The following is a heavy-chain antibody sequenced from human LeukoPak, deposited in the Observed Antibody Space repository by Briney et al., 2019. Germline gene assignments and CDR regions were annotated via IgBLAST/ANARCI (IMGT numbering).Heavy chain of an antibody. CDR3: ARGASPSYGHCLDY. D-gene: IGHD4-17*01. Sequence: PGGSLRLSCAASGFTFSSYWMSWVRQAPGKGLEWVATIKQDGSEKYYVDSVKGRFTISRDNAKISLHLQMNSLRAEDTAVYYCARGASPSYGHCLDYWGQGTLVTVSS. V-gene: IGHV3-7*01. CDR1: GFTFSSYW. J-gene: IGHJ4*02. CDR2: IKQDGSEK.